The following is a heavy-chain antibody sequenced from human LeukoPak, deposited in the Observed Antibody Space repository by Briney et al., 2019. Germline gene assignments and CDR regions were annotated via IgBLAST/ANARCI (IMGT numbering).Heavy chain of an antibody. D-gene: IGHD3-16*02. CDR2: IYYSGST. CDR1: GGSISSFY. CDR3: ARGVYDYVWGSYRPTSYYFDY. J-gene: IGHJ4*02. V-gene: IGHV4-59*01. Sequence: SETLSLTCTVSGGSISSFYWSWIRQPPGKGLEWIGYIYYSGSTNYNPSLKSRVTISVDTSKNQFSLKLSSVTAADTAVYYCARGVYDYVWGSYRPTSYYFDYWGQGTLVTVSS.